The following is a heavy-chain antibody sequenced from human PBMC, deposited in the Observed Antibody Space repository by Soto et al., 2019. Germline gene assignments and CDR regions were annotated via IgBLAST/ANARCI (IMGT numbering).Heavy chain of an antibody. V-gene: IGHV1-3*01. D-gene: IGHD3-3*01. Sequence: ASVKVSCKASGYTFTSYAMHWVRQAPGQRLEWMGWINAGNGNTKYSQKFQGRVTITRDTSASTAYMELSSLRSEATAVYYCARGGYDFWSGLLYFDYWGQGTLVTVSS. CDR2: INAGNGNT. J-gene: IGHJ4*02. CDR1: GYTFTSYA. CDR3: ARGGYDFWSGLLYFDY.